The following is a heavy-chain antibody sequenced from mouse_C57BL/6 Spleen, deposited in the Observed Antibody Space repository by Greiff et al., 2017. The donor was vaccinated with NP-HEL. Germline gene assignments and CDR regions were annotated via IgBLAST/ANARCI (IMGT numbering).Heavy chain of an antibody. Sequence: QVQLKESGAELMKPGASVKLSCKATGYTFTGYWIEWVKQRPGHGLEWIGEILPGSGSTNYNEKFKGKATFTADTSSNTAYMQLSSLTTEDSAIYYCARREGLDYYGSRSFGDWGQGATLTVAS. V-gene: IGHV1-9*01. D-gene: IGHD1-1*01. CDR1: GYTFTGYW. J-gene: IGHJ2*01. CDR3: ARREGLDYYGSRSFGD. CDR2: ILPGSGST.